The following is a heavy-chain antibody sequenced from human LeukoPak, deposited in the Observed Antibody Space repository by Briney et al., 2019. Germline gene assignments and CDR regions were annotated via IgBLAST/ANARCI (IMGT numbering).Heavy chain of an antibody. CDR2: IYPGDSDS. J-gene: IGHJ4*02. CDR3: ARAESMARWGY. D-gene: IGHD3-16*01. V-gene: IGHV5-51*01. CDR1: GYDFTTHW. Sequence: GESLKISCKGFGYDFTTHWIGWVRQKAGKGLEWMAIIYPGDSDSRYSPSFQGQVTISADKSFSTAYLQWSSLKASDTAMYYCARAESMARWGYWGQGTLVTVSS.